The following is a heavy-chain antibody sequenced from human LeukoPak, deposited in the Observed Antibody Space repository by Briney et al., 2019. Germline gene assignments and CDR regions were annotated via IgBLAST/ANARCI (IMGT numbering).Heavy chain of an antibody. CDR3: ARGLNYGRQWRMGSQTGGRPFDY. CDR1: GGSFSGYY. Sequence: SETLSLTCAVYGGSFSGYYWSWIRQPPGKGLEWIGEINHSGSTNYNPSLKSRVTISVDTSKNQFSLKLSSVTAADTAVYYCARGLNYGRQWRMGSQTGGRPFDYWGQGTLVTVSS. D-gene: IGHD6-19*01. V-gene: IGHV4-34*01. J-gene: IGHJ4*02. CDR2: INHSGST.